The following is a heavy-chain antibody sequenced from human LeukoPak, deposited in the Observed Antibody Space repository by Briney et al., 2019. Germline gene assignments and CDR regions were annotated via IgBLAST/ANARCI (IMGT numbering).Heavy chain of an antibody. CDR3: ARVIASAGIFDS. D-gene: IGHD6-13*01. CDR1: GFTFISYW. V-gene: IGHV3-7*04. Sequence: GGSLRLSCVASGFTFISYWMTWVRQAPGKGLEWVAQISQDGTESYSVDSVRGRFTVSRDNAKNSVYLQMNSLRAEDTAVYYCARVIASAGIFDSWGQGTLVTVSS. J-gene: IGHJ4*02. CDR2: ISQDGTES.